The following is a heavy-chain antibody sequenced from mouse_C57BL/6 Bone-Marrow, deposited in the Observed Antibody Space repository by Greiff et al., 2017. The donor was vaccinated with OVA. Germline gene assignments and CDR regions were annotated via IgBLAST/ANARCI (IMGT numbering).Heavy chain of an antibody. CDR3: SEDSAVYYCARGSSLRYAMDY. Sequence: VHLVESGPELARPWASVKISCQAFYTFSRRVHFAIRDTNYWMQWVKQRPGQGLEWIGAIYPGNGDTSYNQKFKGKATLTADKSSSTAYMHLSSLTSEDSAVYYCARGSSLRYAMDYWGQGTSVTVSS. D-gene: IGHD1-3*01. J-gene: IGHJ4*01. V-gene: IGHV1-87*01. CDR2: GQGLEWIG. CDR1: YTFSRRVH.